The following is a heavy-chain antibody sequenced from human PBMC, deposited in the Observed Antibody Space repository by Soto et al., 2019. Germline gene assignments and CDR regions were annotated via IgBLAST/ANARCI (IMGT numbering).Heavy chain of an antibody. D-gene: IGHD3-3*01. J-gene: IGHJ4*02. Sequence: GGSLRLSCAASGFTFSSYGMHWVRQAPGKGLEWVAVISYDGSNKYYADSVKGRFTISRDNSKNTLYLQMNSLRAEDTAVYYCAKERDYDFWSGLDYWGQGTLVTVSS. CDR3: AKERDYDFWSGLDY. V-gene: IGHV3-30*18. CDR1: GFTFSSYG. CDR2: ISYDGSNK.